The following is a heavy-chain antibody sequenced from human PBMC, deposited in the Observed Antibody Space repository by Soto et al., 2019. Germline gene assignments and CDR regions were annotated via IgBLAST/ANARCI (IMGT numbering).Heavy chain of an antibody. V-gene: IGHV3-15*01. J-gene: IGHJ5*02. CDR1: GFTLRNAW. D-gene: IGHD3-22*01. CDR3: TIPRGPMIRP. CDR2: IKSKTDGGTT. Sequence: GGSPRLSCAASGFTLRNAWMTWVRQAPGKGLEWVGRIKSKTDGGTTDYAAPVKGRFTISRDDSKNTMYLQMNSLKTEDTAVYYCTIPRGPMIRPWGQGTLVTVSS.